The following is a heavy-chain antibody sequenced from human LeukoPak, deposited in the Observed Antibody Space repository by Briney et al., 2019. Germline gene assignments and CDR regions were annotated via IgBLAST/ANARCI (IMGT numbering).Heavy chain of an antibody. Sequence: GGSLRLSCAASGFTFRGYWMTGVRKAPGKGLVWVSRVNTDGRSTSYADSVKGRFTISRDNAKNTLYLQMDSLRAEDTAVYYCAREGRIMGATIDYWGQGALVTVSS. D-gene: IGHD1-26*01. CDR3: AREGRIMGATIDY. V-gene: IGHV3-74*01. CDR2: VNTDGRST. J-gene: IGHJ4*02. CDR1: GFTFRGYW.